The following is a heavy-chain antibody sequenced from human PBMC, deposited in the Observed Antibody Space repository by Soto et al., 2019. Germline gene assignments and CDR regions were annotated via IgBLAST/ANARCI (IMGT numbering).Heavy chain of an antibody. D-gene: IGHD6-6*01. V-gene: IGHV3-11*01. J-gene: IGHJ5*02. CDR2: ISSGHSTI. CDR3: ARGSSSSVWFDP. CDR1: GFTFSDYY. Sequence: QVQLVESGGGLVKPGGSLRLSCAASGFTFSDYYMSWIRQAPGKGPEWVSYISSGHSTIYYADSVKGRFNISRDNAKNSLYLQMNSLRAEDTAVYYCARGSSSSVWFDPWGQGTLVTVSS.